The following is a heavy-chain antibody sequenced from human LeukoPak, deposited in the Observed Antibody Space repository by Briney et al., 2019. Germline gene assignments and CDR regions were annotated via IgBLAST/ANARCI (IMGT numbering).Heavy chain of an antibody. D-gene: IGHD3/OR15-3a*01. CDR1: GGSFSGYY. Sequence: PSETLSLTCAVYGGSFSGYYWSWIRQPPGKGLEWIGEINHSGSTNYNPSLKSRVTISVDTSKNQFSLKLSSVTAADTVVYYCAIRTGYYGNYYYYGMDVWGKGTTVTVSS. V-gene: IGHV4-34*01. CDR2: INHSGST. CDR3: AIRTGYYGNYYYYGMDV. J-gene: IGHJ6*04.